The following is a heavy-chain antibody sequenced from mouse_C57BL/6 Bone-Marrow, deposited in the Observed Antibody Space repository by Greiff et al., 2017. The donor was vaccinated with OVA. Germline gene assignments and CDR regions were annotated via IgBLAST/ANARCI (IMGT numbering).Heavy chain of an antibody. CDR1: YTFSRRVH. J-gene: IGHJ4*01. V-gene: IGHV1-87*01. CDR3: SEDSAVYYCALYSNYVRPFYAMDY. D-gene: IGHD2-5*01. Sequence: QVQLQQSGPELARPWASVKISCQAFYTFSRRVHFAIRDTNYWMQCVKQRPGQGLEWIGAIYPGNGVTNYNQKCKGKATLTADKSSSTAYMQLSSLTSEDSAVYYCALYSNYVRPFYAMDYWGQGTSVTVSS. CDR2: GQGLEWIG.